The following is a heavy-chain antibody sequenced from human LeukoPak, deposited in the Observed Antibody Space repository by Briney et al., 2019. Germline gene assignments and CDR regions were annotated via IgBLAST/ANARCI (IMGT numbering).Heavy chain of an antibody. D-gene: IGHD2-2*02. V-gene: IGHV1-2*02. CDR1: GYTFTGYY. Sequence: ASVKVSCKASGYTFTGYYIHWVRQAPGEGLEWTGWINPYNGATNYAQKFQGRVTMTRDTSMSTVYMELNRLRSDDTAVYYCARAPYCDFSSCYTGYNWFDHWGQGTLVTVSS. J-gene: IGHJ5*02. CDR3: ARAPYCDFSSCYTGYNWFDH. CDR2: INPYNGAT.